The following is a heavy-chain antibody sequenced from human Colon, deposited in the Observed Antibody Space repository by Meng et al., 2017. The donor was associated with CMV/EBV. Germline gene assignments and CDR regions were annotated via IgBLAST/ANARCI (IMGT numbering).Heavy chain of an antibody. CDR2: ISFDGRNT. D-gene: IGHD2/OR15-2a*01. V-gene: IGHV3-30*04. J-gene: IGHJ4*02. CDR3: ARAGLSLHNYLDY. CDR1: GFTFDSYA. Sequence: GESLKISCSPSGFTFDSYAMHWVHQTPGKGLEWVALISFDGRNTYYADSVKGRFTISRDNFKVTLYLHMNTVRPEDTAVYYCARAGLSLHNYLDYWGQGTLVTVSS.